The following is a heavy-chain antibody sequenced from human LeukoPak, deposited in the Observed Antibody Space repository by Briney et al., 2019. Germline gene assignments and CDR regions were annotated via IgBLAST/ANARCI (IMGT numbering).Heavy chain of an antibody. CDR3: ARHERNGYSYGYFDY. CDR2: IIPIFGTA. V-gene: IGHV1-69*13. D-gene: IGHD5-18*01. J-gene: IGHJ4*02. CDR1: GGTFSSYA. Sequence: SVKVSCKASGGTFSSYAISWVRQAPGQGLEWMGGIIPIFGTANYAQKFQGRVTITADESTSTAYMELSSLRSEDTAVYYCARHERNGYSYGYFDYWGQGTLVTVSS.